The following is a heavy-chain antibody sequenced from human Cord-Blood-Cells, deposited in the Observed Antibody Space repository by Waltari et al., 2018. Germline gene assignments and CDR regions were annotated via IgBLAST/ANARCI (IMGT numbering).Heavy chain of an antibody. V-gene: IGHV4-39*01. CDR1: GGSISSSSYY. Sequence: QLQLQESGPGLVKPSETLSLTCTISGGSISSSSYYWGWIRQPPGKGLEWIGRIYYSGSTYYNPSLKSRVTISVDTSKNQFSLKLSSVTAADTAVYYCARRAGIAARNWFDPWGQGTLVTVSS. D-gene: IGHD6-6*01. CDR2: IYYSGST. CDR3: ARRAGIAARNWFDP. J-gene: IGHJ5*02.